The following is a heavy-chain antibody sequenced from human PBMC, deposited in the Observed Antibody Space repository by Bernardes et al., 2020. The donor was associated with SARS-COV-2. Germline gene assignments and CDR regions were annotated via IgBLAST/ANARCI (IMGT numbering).Heavy chain of an antibody. CDR3: AKEYYDVWSGPDY. J-gene: IGHJ4*02. CDR2: IHHDGTT. D-gene: IGHD3-3*01. Sequence: SETLSLTCTVSDGSIRSYYWSLIRQPPGKGLEWIGYIHHDGTTNYNPSVKSRVTISIDTSKNQFSLSLSSVTAADTAVYYCAKEYYDVWSGPDYWGQGTLVTVSS. V-gene: IGHV4-59*12. CDR1: DGSIRSYY.